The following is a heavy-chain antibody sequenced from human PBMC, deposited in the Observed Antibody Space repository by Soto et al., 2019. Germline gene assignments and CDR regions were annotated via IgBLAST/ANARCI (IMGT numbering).Heavy chain of an antibody. CDR3: ARRGSNEYCYYGMDV. D-gene: IGHD3-10*01. CDR2: IIRIFGTP. CDR1: GGTFSSYA. Sequence: QVQLVQSGAEVKKPGSSVKVSCKASGGTFSSYAINWVRQAPGQGLEWMGGIIRIFGTPDYGQRFEGRVTVTADECASRAYMELSSLRSEDTAVYYCARRGSNEYCYYGMDVWGQGTRVSVSS. J-gene: IGHJ6*02. V-gene: IGHV1-69*12.